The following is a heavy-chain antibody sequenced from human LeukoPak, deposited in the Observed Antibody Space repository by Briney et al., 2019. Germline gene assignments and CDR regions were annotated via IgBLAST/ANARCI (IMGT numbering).Heavy chain of an antibody. V-gene: IGHV7-4-1*02. D-gene: IGHD1-7*01. CDR2: INTNTGNP. CDR1: GYTFTSYA. J-gene: IGHJ4*02. Sequence: ASVKVSCKASGYTFTSYAMNWVRQAPGQGLEWMGWINTNTGNPTYAQGFTGRFVLSLDTSVSTAYLQISSLKAEDTAVYYCAREEGTGTKLWVDYWGQGTLVTVSS. CDR3: AREEGTGTKLWVDY.